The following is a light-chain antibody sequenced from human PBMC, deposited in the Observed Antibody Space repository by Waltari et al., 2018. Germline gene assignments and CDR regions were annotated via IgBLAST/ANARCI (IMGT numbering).Light chain of an antibody. V-gene: IGLV2-14*03. Sequence: QSALTQPASVSGSPGQSITISCTGTSSDIGRYNYVSWYQQHPGKAPKPLIYEVNNRPSGVSNRFSGSKSGSTASLTISGLQADDEADYYCCSFTSTLDVFGGGTKLTVL. J-gene: IGLJ2*01. CDR3: CSFTSTLDV. CDR2: EVN. CDR1: SSDIGRYNY.